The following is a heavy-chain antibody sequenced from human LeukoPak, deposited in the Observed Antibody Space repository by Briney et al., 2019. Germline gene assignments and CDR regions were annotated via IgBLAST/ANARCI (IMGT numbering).Heavy chain of an antibody. CDR3: ARLEGITIFGVVINGMDV. Sequence: WVRQAPGKGLEWIGSTYYSGRPYYNPSLKSRVTISVDTSKNQFSLKLISVTAADTAVYYCARLEGITIFGVVINGMDVWGQGTTVTVSS. V-gene: IGHV4-39*01. J-gene: IGHJ6*02. CDR2: TYYSGRP. D-gene: IGHD3-3*01.